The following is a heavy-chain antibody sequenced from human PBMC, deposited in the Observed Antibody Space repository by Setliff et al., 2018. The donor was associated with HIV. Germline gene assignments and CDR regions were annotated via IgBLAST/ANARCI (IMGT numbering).Heavy chain of an antibody. CDR3: TRTYCSSTSCYDDC. D-gene: IGHD2-2*01. CDR2: ISPDESER. Sequence: GGSLRLSCSTSGFNFRDSWMSWLRLAPGKGLEWVANISPDESERYSVDSVRGRFTVSRDNAKMSLYLQMNSLRAEDTAVYYCTRTYCSSTSCYDDCWGQGTLVTVSS. V-gene: IGHV3-7*01. CDR1: GFNFRDSW. J-gene: IGHJ4*02.